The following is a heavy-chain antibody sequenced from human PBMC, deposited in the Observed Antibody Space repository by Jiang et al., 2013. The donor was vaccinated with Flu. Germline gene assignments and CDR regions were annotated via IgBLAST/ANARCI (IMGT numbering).Heavy chain of an antibody. CDR1: GGSISSSSYY. Sequence: LLKPSETLSLTCTVSGGSISSSSYYWGWIRQPPGKGLEWIGSIYYSGSTYYNPSLKSRVTISVDTSKNQFSLKLSSVTAADTAVYYCARALSYYYGSGSPSLLDYGMDVWGQGTTVTVSS. D-gene: IGHD3-10*01. CDR3: ARALSYYYGSGSPSLLDYGMDV. CDR2: IYYSGST. V-gene: IGHV4-39*01. J-gene: IGHJ6*02.